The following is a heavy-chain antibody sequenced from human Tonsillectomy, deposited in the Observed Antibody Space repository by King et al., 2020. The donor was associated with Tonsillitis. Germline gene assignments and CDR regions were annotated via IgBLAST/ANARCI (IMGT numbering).Heavy chain of an antibody. CDR1: GFTFGDYG. Sequence: VQLVESGGGVVRPGGSLRLSCAASGFTFGDYGMSWVRQAPGKGLEWVSGINWNGGSKGYADSVKGRFTISRDKANNYLYLQMNSLRAEDTALYYCARDGDDSSGYYYEFYYYGMYDWGQGTTVTVSS. J-gene: IGHJ6*02. V-gene: IGHV3-20*04. CDR3: ARDGDDSSGYYYEFYYYGMYD. D-gene: IGHD3-22*01. CDR2: INWNGGSK.